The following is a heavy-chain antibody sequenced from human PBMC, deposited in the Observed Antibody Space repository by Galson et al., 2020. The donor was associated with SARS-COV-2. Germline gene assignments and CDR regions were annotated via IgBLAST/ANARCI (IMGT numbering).Heavy chain of an antibody. CDR1: GGSISSASFY. Sequence: SQTLSLTCTVSGGSISSASFYWSWIRQPAGKGLEWIGRVYTTGRTNYNPSLKSRATISLDTSNNQFSLRLKSVTAADTAVYYCARETTSSSFDPWGRGTPVTVSS. CDR3: ARETTSSSFDP. J-gene: IGHJ5*02. V-gene: IGHV4-61*02. CDR2: VYTTGRT. D-gene: IGHD6-13*01.